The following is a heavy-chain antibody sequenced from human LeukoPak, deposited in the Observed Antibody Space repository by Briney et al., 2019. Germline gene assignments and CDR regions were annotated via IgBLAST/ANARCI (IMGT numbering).Heavy chain of an antibody. CDR1: GLTFSDHF. V-gene: IGHV3-11*04. CDR2: VSSSGTTM. CDR3: ARRYCSSASCLFDY. D-gene: IGHD2-2*01. Sequence: GGSLRLSCAASGLTFSDHFMDWVRQAPGKGLECVSCVSSSGTTMYHADSVKGRFTISRDNAKNSLYLQMNSLRAEDTAVYYCARRYCSSASCLFDYWGQGTLVTVSS. J-gene: IGHJ4*02.